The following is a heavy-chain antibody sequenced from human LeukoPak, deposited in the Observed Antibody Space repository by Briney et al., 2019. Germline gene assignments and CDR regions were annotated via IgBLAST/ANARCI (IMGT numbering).Heavy chain of an antibody. CDR3: AKRPRGEIVVDTIWSDY. Sequence: PGGSLRLSCAASGFTFSSYGMHWVRQAPGKGLEWVAFIRYDGSNKYYADSVKGRFTISRDNSKNTLYLQMNSLRAEDTAVYYCAKRPRGEIVVDTIWSDYWGQGTLVTVSS. CDR1: GFTFSSYG. J-gene: IGHJ4*02. D-gene: IGHD3-22*01. V-gene: IGHV3-30*02. CDR2: IRYDGSNK.